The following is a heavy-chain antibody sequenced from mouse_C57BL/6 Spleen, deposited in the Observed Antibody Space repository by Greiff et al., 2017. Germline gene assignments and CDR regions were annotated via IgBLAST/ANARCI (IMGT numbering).Heavy chain of an antibody. CDR1: GYTFTSYW. Sequence: QVQLKQPGAELVRPGSSVKLSCKASGYTFTSYWMHWVKQRPIQGLEWIGNIDPSDSETHYNQKFKDKATLTVDKSSSTAYMQLSSLTSEDSAVYYCARGGTGLYFDYWGQGTTLTVSS. D-gene: IGHD3-3*01. CDR3: ARGGTGLYFDY. CDR2: IDPSDSET. J-gene: IGHJ2*01. V-gene: IGHV1-52*01.